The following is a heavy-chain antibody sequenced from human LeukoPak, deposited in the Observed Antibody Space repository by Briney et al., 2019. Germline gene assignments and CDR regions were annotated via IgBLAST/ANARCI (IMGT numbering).Heavy chain of an antibody. CDR1: GVSISSNLW. Sequence: SGTLSLTCAVSGVSISSNLWWTWIRQPPGKGLEWIGEINHSGSTNYNLSLKSRVTISVDTSKNQFSLKLSSVTAADTAVYYCARRGRWLQSCDYWGQGTLVTVSS. J-gene: IGHJ4*02. CDR3: ARRGRWLQSCDY. CDR2: INHSGST. V-gene: IGHV4-4*02. D-gene: IGHD5-24*01.